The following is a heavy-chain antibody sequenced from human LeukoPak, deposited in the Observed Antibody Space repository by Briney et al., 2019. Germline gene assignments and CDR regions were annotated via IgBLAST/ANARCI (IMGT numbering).Heavy chain of an antibody. J-gene: IGHJ4*02. CDR2: ISGSGYNT. Sequence: GGSLRLSCAASGFTFSSYAMTWVRQAPGKGLQWVSSISGSGYNTYSADSVKGRFTISRDNSKNKLYLQMNSMRAEDMAIYYCAKERGDFWSAFDCWSQGTQVTVSS. CDR3: AKERGDFWSAFDC. CDR1: GFTFSSYA. V-gene: IGHV3-23*01. D-gene: IGHD3-3*01.